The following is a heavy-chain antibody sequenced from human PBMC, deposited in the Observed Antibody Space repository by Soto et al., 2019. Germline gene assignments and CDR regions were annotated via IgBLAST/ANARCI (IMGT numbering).Heavy chain of an antibody. CDR1: GFTFSSYA. CDR3: AKDLWFGESGDAFDI. Sequence: VGSLRLSCAASGFTFSSYAMSWVRRAPGKGLEWVSAISGSGGSTYYADSVKGRFTISRDNSKNTLYLQMNSLRAEDTAVYYCAKDLWFGESGDAFDIWGQGTMVTVSS. D-gene: IGHD3-10*01. V-gene: IGHV3-23*01. CDR2: ISGSGGST. J-gene: IGHJ3*02.